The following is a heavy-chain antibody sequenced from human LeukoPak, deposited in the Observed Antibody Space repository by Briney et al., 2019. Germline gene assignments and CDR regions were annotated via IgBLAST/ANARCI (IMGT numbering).Heavy chain of an antibody. V-gene: IGHV3-30*18. D-gene: IGHD3-3*01. CDR1: GFTFSSYG. CDR3: AKDRPITIFGVAQRGFDY. J-gene: IGHJ4*02. Sequence: PGGSLRLSCAASGFTFSSYGMHWVRQAPGKGLEWVAVISYDGSNKYYADSVKGRFTISRDNSKNTLYLQMNSLRAEDTAVYYCAKDRPITIFGVAQRGFDYWGQGTLVTVSS. CDR2: ISYDGSNK.